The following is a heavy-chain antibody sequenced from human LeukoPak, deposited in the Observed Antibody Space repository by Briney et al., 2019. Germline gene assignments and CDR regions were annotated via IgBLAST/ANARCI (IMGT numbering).Heavy chain of an antibody. CDR3: TRDRGSTTMLRGVNHY. CDR2: MSYDGNNI. CDR1: GFTFLDFA. J-gene: IGHJ4*02. D-gene: IGHD3-10*01. Sequence: GGSLRLSCVTSGFTFLDFAVHWVRQAPGKGLEWVAVMSYDGNNIYYADSVKGRFTISRDNTRNSLSLQMNDLRVEDTAVYYCTRDRGSTTMLRGVNHYWGQGTLVTVSS. V-gene: IGHV3-30-3*01.